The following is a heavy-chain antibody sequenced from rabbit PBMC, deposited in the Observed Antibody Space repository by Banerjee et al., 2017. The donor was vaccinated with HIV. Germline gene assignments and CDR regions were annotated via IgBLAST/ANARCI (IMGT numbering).Heavy chain of an antibody. CDR1: GFSFSSGLP. V-gene: IGHV1S40*01. Sequence: QSLEESGGDLVKPGASLTLTCTASGFSFSSGLPMCWVRQAPGKGLEWIASIDTGDGSTYYASWARGRFTISKTSSTTVTLQMTSLTAADTATYFCTRNGMDLWGQGTLVTV. J-gene: IGHJ6*01. CDR3: TRNGMDL. CDR2: IDTGDGST.